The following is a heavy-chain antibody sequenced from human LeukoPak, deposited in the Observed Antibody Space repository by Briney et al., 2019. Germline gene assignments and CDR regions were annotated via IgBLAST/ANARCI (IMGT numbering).Heavy chain of an antibody. Sequence: ASVKVSCKASGYTFTSYGISWVRQAPGQGLEWMGWISAYNGNTNYAQKLQGRVTMTTDTSTSTAYMELRSLRSDDTAVYYCAREPYCSSTSCYFDYWGQGTLVTVSS. CDR1: GYTFTSYG. CDR2: ISAYNGNT. D-gene: IGHD2-2*01. CDR3: AREPYCSSTSCYFDY. J-gene: IGHJ4*02. V-gene: IGHV1-18*01.